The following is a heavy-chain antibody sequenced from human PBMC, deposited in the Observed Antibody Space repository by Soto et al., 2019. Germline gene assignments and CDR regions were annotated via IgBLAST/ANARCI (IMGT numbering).Heavy chain of an antibody. Sequence: QVQLQESGPGLVKPSQTLSLTCTVSGAPISRGGYYWSWIRQLPGKALEWRGCIYYSGDTIYNPSLKSRLIISIDTSKNQMSLRLSSVTAADTAVYYWARDGLLTGTTGWYFDLWGRGTLVTVSS. V-gene: IGHV4-31*03. J-gene: IGHJ2*01. CDR3: ARDGLLTGTTGWYFDL. D-gene: IGHD1-7*01. CDR2: IYYSGDT. CDR1: GAPISRGGYY.